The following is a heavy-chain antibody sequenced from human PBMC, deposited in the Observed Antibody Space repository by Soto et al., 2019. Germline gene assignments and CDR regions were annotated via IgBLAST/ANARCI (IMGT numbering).Heavy chain of an antibody. V-gene: IGHV1-18*01. Sequence: GASVTVSCQASGYTFTSYGISWVRQAPGQGLEWMGWISAYNGNTNYAQKLQGRVTMTTDTSTSTAYMELRSLRSDDTAVYYCARDHVDIVATTRKRFDYWGQGTLVTVSS. CDR1: GYTFTSYG. J-gene: IGHJ4*02. CDR3: ARDHVDIVATTRKRFDY. CDR2: ISAYNGNT. D-gene: IGHD5-12*01.